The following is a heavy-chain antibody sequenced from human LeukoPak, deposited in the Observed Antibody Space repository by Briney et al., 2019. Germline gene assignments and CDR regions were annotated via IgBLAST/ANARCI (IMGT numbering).Heavy chain of an antibody. CDR2: IIPIFGTA. D-gene: IGHD6-6*01. CDR1: GGTFSSYA. Sequence: SVKVSCTASGGTFSSYAISWVRQAPGQGLEWMGGIIPIFGTANYAQKFQGRVTITADESTSTAYMELSSLRSEDTAVYYCARLDEYSSSSRYYGMDVWGQGTTVTVSS. V-gene: IGHV1-69*01. J-gene: IGHJ6*02. CDR3: ARLDEYSSSSRYYGMDV.